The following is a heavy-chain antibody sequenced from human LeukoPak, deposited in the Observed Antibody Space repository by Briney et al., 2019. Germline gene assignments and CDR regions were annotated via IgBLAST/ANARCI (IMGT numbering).Heavy chain of an antibody. Sequence: GGSLRLSCTASGFNFSTYWMTWVRQVPGKGLEWVAFIRYDGSNKYYADSAKGRFTISRDNSRNTLYLQMNSLRAEDTAVYYCARDQTPFYWGQGSLVTVSS. CDR1: GFNFSTYW. D-gene: IGHD2-15*01. V-gene: IGHV3-30*02. CDR2: IRYDGSNK. CDR3: ARDQTPFY. J-gene: IGHJ4*02.